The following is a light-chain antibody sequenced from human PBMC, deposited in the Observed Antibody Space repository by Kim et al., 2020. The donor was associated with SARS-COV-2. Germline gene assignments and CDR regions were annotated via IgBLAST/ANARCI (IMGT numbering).Light chain of an antibody. CDR2: DVS. V-gene: IGLV2-14*03. Sequence: GQSITLSCTGTSSDVGGYNSVSWYHQHPGKAPKLMIYDVSNRPSGVSNRFSGSKSGNTASLTISGLQAEDEADYYCSSYTSSSLWVFGGGTQLTVL. J-gene: IGLJ3*02. CDR3: SSYTSSSLWV. CDR1: SSDVGGYNS.